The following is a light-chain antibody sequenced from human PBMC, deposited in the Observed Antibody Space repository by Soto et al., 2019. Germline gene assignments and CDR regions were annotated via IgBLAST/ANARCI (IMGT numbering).Light chain of an antibody. J-gene: IGKJ4*01. V-gene: IGKV1-33*01. CDR3: QQYENLPLT. Sequence: DIQMTQSPSSLSASVGDRVTITCRASQSISSYLNWYQQKPGKAHKLLIYGASNLERGVPSRFSGSGTGTEYTFTISSLQAEDNGTYYCQQYENLPLTFGGGTKVDIK. CDR2: GAS. CDR1: QSISSY.